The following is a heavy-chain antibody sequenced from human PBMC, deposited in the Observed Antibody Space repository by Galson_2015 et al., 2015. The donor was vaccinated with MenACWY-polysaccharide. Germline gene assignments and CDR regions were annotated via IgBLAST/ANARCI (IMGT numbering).Heavy chain of an antibody. CDR1: GFTFSSYD. CDR2: ITDSGSST. D-gene: IGHD5-12*01. J-gene: IGHJ5*02. V-gene: IGHV3-23*01. CDR3: AKGGREVANWLDP. Sequence: SLRLSCAVSGFTFSSYDMSWVRQAPGRGLEWVSSITDSGSSTYYVDSVKGRFTISRDNYNNTLFLQMNSMRADATVVYYCAKGGREVANWLDPWGQGALVTVSS.